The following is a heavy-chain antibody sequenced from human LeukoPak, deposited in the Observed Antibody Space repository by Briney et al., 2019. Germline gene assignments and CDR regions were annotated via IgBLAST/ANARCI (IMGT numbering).Heavy chain of an antibody. D-gene: IGHD3-16*01. CDR3: SKSSLSTYCGGDYFDY. V-gene: IGHV3-9*03. Sequence: GSSLRLSCAPSGFTFDDYAVHWVRQATGEGMEWVSGISWSSGSIGYADSVEGRFTISRDNAKNYLYLQMNSLRAEDIAVYYCSKSSLSTYCGGDYFDYWGQGSLVTVSS. CDR2: ISWSSGSI. J-gene: IGHJ4*02. CDR1: GFTFDDYA.